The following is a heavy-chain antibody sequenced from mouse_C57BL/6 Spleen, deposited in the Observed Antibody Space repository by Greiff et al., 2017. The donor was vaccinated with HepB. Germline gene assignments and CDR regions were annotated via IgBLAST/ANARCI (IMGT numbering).Heavy chain of an antibody. V-gene: IGHV1-62-2*01. D-gene: IGHD1-1*01. J-gene: IGHJ2*01. CDR3: ARHEYYYGSSFYYFDY. Sequence: QVQLKESGAELVKPGASVKLSCKASGYTFTEYTIHWVKQRSGQGLEWIGWFYPGSGSIKYNEKFKDKATLTADKSSSTVYMELSRLTSEDSAVYFCARHEYYYGSSFYYFDYWGQGTTLTVSS. CDR1: GYTFTEYT. CDR2: FYPGSGSI.